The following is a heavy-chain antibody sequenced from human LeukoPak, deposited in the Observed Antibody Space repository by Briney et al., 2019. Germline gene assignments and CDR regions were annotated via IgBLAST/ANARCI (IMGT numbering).Heavy chain of an antibody. Sequence: GGSLRLSCAASGFTFSSYAMSWVRQAPGKGLEWVSGISASGGSTYYADSVKGRFTISRDNSKNTLYLQMNSLRAEDTAVYYCAKGFYDSSGYSDYWGQGTLVTVSS. CDR2: ISASGGST. CDR1: GFTFSSYA. D-gene: IGHD3-22*01. CDR3: AKGFYDSSGYSDY. V-gene: IGHV3-23*01. J-gene: IGHJ4*02.